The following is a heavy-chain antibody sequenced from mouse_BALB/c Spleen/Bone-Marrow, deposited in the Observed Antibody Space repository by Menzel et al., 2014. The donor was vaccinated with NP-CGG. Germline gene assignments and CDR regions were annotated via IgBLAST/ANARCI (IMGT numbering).Heavy chain of an antibody. CDR1: GFTFSNYG. D-gene: IGHD2-13*01. CDR2: INSNGGTT. CDR3: ARGLYYVAYGPGFAY. J-gene: IGHJ3*01. Sequence: EVKVVESGGGLVRPGGSLKLSCAASGFTFSNYGMSWVRQTPDKRLDLVATINSNGGTTYYPDSVKGRFTISRDNAKNTLYLQMSSLKSEDTAMYFCARGLYYVAYGPGFAYWGQGTLVTVSA. V-gene: IGHV5-6-3*01.